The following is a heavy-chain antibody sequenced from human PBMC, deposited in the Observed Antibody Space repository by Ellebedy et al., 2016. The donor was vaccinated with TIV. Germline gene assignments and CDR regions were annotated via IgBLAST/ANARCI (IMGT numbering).Heavy chain of an antibody. J-gene: IGHJ6*02. CDR3: ARPRGTGTTSTIYAMDV. CDR2: IIPIFGSA. CDR1: GGSFSNHA. D-gene: IGHD1-7*01. V-gene: IGHV1-69*13. Sequence: AASVKVSCKSSGGSFSNHAISWVRQAPGQGLEWMGGIIPIFGSANYAQRFQGRVTIIADESTSTAYMELSSLRSEDTAVYYCARPRGTGTTSTIYAMDVWGQGTTVTVSS.